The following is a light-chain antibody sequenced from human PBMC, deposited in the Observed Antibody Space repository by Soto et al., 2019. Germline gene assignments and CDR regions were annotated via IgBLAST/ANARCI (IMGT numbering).Light chain of an antibody. V-gene: IGKV1-5*03. CDR1: QSISIW. CDR2: KTS. CDR3: QHWHDYSWT. J-gene: IGKJ1*01. Sequence: DIHMTQSPSTLSASVGDRVTITCRASQSISIWLAWYQQKPGKAPNLLIYKTSSLETGVPSRFSGSGSGTEFTLTTSSLQPDDFATYYCQHWHDYSWTFGQGTKVEGK.